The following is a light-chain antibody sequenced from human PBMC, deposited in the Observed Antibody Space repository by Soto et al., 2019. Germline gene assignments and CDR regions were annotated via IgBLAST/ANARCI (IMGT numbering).Light chain of an antibody. CDR2: AAS. CDR1: QNINIY. Sequence: DIQMTQSPSSLSASVGDRVTITCRASQNINIYLSWYHQKPGKAPKIVIYAASSLQSGVPSRFSGSGSGTDFTLTISNLQPEDFGTYYCQQSSGSPTFGQGTKVELK. CDR3: QQSSGSPT. J-gene: IGKJ1*01. V-gene: IGKV1-39*01.